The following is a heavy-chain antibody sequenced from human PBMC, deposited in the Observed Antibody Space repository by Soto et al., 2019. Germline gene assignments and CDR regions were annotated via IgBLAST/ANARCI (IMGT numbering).Heavy chain of an antibody. Sequence: ASVKVSCKASGYSFTDYHIHWVRQAPGQGLEWLGRTNPKSGGTITAQKFQGWVTMTTYTSISTASMELTRLTSDDTAIYYCARGDSTDCSNGVCSFFYNHDMDVWGQGTTVTVSS. V-gene: IGHV1-2*04. CDR3: ARGDSTDCSNGVCSFFYNHDMDV. D-gene: IGHD2-8*01. J-gene: IGHJ6*02. CDR2: TNPKSGGT. CDR1: GYSFTDYH.